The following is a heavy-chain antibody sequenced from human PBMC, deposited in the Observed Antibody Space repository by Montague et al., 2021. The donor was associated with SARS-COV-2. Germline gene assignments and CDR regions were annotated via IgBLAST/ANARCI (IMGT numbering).Heavy chain of an antibody. V-gene: IGHV4-34*01. CDR3: ARVRYYGSGTSLGMDV. Sequence: SETLSLTCSRLVSWYSGADRKSTRLNSSNGSESYAEISQNKNTNYNPSLKSRVTISVDTSKNQFSLKLSSVTAADTAVYYCARVRYYGSGTSLGMDVWGQGTTVTVSS. J-gene: IGHJ6*02. CDR2: ISQNKNT. CDR1: VSWYSGAD. D-gene: IGHD3-10*01.